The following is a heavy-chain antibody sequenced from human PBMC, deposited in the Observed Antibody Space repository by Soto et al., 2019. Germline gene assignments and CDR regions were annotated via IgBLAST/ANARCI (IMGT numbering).Heavy chain of an antibody. CDR3: ARSITGYSSGWTNPFDY. CDR1: GGSISSYY. V-gene: IGHV4-59*01. Sequence: SETLSLTCTVSGGSISSYYWSWIRQPPGKGLEWIGYIYYSGSTNYNPSLKSRVTISVDTSKNQFSLKLSSVTAADTAVYYCARSITGYSSGWTNPFDYWGQGTLVTVSS. J-gene: IGHJ4*02. CDR2: IYYSGST. D-gene: IGHD6-19*01.